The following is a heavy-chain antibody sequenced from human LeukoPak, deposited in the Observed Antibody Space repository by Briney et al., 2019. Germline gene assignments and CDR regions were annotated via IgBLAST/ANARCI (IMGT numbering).Heavy chain of an antibody. J-gene: IGHJ6*02. V-gene: IGHV3-23*01. Sequence: GGSLRLSCAASGLTFSSYAMNWVRQAPGKGLEWVSSISGSGGSAYYADSVKGRFTISRDSSKNTLYPQMNSLRAEDTAIYYCAKDQANRFRQYGMDVWGQGTTVTVSS. CDR2: ISGSGGSA. CDR3: AKDQANRFRQYGMDV. D-gene: IGHD2/OR15-2a*01. CDR1: GLTFSSYA.